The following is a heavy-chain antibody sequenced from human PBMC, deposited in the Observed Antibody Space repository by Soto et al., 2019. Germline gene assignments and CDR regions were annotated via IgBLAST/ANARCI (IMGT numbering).Heavy chain of an antibody. Sequence: SQTLSLTYTVSGDSITSSSHYWGWIRQPPGKGLECIANIYYDGNTYYNPSLKSRVAISLDTSKNQFSLRLNSVTAADTAVYSCARVSGWYPPFDLWGQGTLVTVSS. CDR3: ARVSGWYPPFDL. J-gene: IGHJ4*02. D-gene: IGHD6-19*01. CDR2: IYYDGNT. CDR1: GDSITSSSHY. V-gene: IGHV4-39*01.